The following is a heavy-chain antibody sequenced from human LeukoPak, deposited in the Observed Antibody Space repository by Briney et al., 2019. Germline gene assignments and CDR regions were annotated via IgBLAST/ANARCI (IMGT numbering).Heavy chain of an antibody. J-gene: IGHJ3*02. CDR2: SSASSSDV. Sequence: GGSLRLSCAASGLAFSSSAMNRVRQTPGKGLEWLSYSSASSSDVYYADSVKGRFTIPRDNAKSSLYLQMNSLTAEDTAIYFCARGRDHAFDIWGQGTRVTVSS. CDR3: ARGRDHAFDI. V-gene: IGHV3-48*01. CDR1: GLAFSSSA.